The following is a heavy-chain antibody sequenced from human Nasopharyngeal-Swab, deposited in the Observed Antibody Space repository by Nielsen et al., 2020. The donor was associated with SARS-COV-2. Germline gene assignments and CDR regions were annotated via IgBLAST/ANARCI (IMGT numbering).Heavy chain of an antibody. CDR3: TRGGYTHSMDV. CDR2: IDADGSTT. D-gene: IGHD5-18*01. CDR1: GFTINTYW. Sequence: GESLKISCAASGFTINTYWMFWVRQAPGKGLVWVSHIDADGSTTNYADSVQGRFTISRDNAKNTLSLQMNSLRDEDSAMYYCTRGGYTHSMDVWGQGTTVTVSS. V-gene: IGHV3-74*01. J-gene: IGHJ6*02.